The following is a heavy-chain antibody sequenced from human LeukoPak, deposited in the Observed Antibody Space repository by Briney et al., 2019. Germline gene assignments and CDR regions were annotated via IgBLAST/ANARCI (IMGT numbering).Heavy chain of an antibody. D-gene: IGHD3-10*01. CDR1: GFTFSSYA. CDR3: ARGTKNYGSGSYY. J-gene: IGHJ4*02. V-gene: IGHV3-30-3*01. CDR2: ISYDGSNK. Sequence: PGRSLRLSCAASGFTFSSYAMHWVRQAPGKGLEWVAVISYDGSNKYYADSVKGRFTISRDNSKNTLYLQMNSLRAEDTAVYYCARGTKNYGSGSYYWGQGTLVTVSS.